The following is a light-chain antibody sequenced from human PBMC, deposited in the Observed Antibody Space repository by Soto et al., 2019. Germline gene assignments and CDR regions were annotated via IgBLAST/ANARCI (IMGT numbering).Light chain of an antibody. V-gene: IGKV3-15*01. CDR1: QTVGSN. J-gene: IGKJ1*01. CDR3: QQYNYWPRT. Sequence: EILMTQSPATLSVSPGDGATLSCRASQTVGSNLAWYHQRPGQAPRLLIYGASTRATGIPGRFSGSGSGTEFTLTISSLQSEDFGVYYCQQYNYWPRTFGQGTKVEIK. CDR2: GAS.